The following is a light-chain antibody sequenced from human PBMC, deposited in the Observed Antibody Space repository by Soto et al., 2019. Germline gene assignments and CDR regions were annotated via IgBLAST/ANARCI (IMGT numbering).Light chain of an antibody. Sequence: EIVMTQSPATLSVSPGERATLSCRASQSVSSNLAWYQQKPGQAPRLLIYGASTRATGIPARFSGSGSGTEFTLTISSLQSEDFAVYYCQQYNNWPPLFGGGTKVEMK. CDR1: QSVSSN. CDR2: GAS. CDR3: QQYNNWPPL. V-gene: IGKV3-15*01. J-gene: IGKJ4*01.